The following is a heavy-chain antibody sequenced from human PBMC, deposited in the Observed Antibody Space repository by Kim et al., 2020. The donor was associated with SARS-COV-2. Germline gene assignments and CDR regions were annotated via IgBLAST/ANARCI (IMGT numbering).Heavy chain of an antibody. J-gene: IGHJ4*02. V-gene: IGHV4-34*01. CDR3: ARGRRVLRFLEWLLYFDY. CDR2: INHSGST. D-gene: IGHD3-3*01. Sequence: SETLSLTCAVYGGSFSGYYWSWIRQPPGKGLEWIGEINHSGSTNYNPSLKSRVTLSVDTSKNQFSLKLSSVTAADTAVYYCARGRRVLRFLEWLLYFDYWGQGTLVTVS. CDR1: GGSFSGYY.